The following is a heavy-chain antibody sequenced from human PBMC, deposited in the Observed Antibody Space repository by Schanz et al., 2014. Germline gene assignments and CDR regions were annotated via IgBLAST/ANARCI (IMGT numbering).Heavy chain of an antibody. Sequence: QVLLVESGGGLVKPGGSLRLSCSASGFTFSDSFMSWIRQPPGKGLEWLSYISSSGNIIHYADSVKGRFTISRDNAKTSLYLKMTGLRAEDTAVYYCAAPETLSTTACYPAWGQGTLVAVSS. J-gene: IGHJ4*02. CDR2: ISSSGNII. D-gene: IGHD2-2*01. V-gene: IGHV3-11*01. CDR3: AAPETLSTTACYPA. CDR1: GFTFSDSF.